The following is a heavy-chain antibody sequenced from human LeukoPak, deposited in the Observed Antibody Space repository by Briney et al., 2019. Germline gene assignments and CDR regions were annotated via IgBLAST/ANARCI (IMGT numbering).Heavy chain of an antibody. V-gene: IGHV3-23*01. CDR1: GFTFSSYA. D-gene: IGHD6-25*01. CDR3: AKDMVAAANWFDP. CDR2: ILSGGST. J-gene: IGHJ5*02. Sequence: GGSLRLSCAASGFTFSSYAMSWVRQAPGKGLEWVSTILSGGSTYYADSVKGRFTVSRDNSKNTVYLQMNSLRAEDTAVYYCAKDMVAAANWFDPWGQGTLVTVSS.